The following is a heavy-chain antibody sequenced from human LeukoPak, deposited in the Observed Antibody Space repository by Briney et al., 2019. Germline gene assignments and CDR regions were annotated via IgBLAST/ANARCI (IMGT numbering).Heavy chain of an antibody. CDR2: INPNTGDT. Sequence: ASVKVSCKASGYTLTSYYMHWVRQAPGQGLEWMGWINPNTGDTSFAQKFQGRVTLTRDTSISTAYMELSRLKSDDTAVYYCARLFNYYDNSGYYQYYFDYWGQGTLVTVSS. D-gene: IGHD3-22*01. J-gene: IGHJ4*02. V-gene: IGHV1-2*02. CDR3: ARLFNYYDNSGYYQYYFDY. CDR1: GYTLTSYY.